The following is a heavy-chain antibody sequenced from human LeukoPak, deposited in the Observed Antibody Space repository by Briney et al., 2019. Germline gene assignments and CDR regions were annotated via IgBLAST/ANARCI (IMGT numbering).Heavy chain of an antibody. CDR3: ARSTPDQTTAVPLDY. CDR2: IIPIFGTA. J-gene: IGHJ4*02. Sequence: SVKVSFKASGGTFSSYAISWVRQAPGQGLEWMGGIIPIFGTANYAQKFQGRVTITADESTSTAYMELSSLRSEDTAVYYCARSTPDQTTAVPLDYWGQGTLVTVSS. D-gene: IGHD2-2*01. V-gene: IGHV1-69*13. CDR1: GGTFSSYA.